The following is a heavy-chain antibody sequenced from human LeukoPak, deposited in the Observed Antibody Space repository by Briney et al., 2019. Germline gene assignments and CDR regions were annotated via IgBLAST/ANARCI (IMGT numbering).Heavy chain of an antibody. CDR3: ATGKLGAWYYGMDV. CDR1: GYTLTELS. Sequence: ASVKVSCKVSGYTLTELSMHWVRQAPGKGLEWMGGFDPEDGETIYAQKFQGRVTMTEDTSTDTAYMELSSLRSEDTAVYYCATGKLGAWYYGMDVWGQGTTVTVSS. D-gene: IGHD7-27*01. J-gene: IGHJ6*02. V-gene: IGHV1-24*01. CDR2: FDPEDGET.